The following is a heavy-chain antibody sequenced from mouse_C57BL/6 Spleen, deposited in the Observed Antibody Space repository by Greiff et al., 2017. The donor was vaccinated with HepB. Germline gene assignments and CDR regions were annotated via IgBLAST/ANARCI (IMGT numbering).Heavy chain of an antibody. CDR3: ARHEGDTAVDYGGTYYAMDY. D-gene: IGHD2-4*01. CDR2: FYPGSGRI. CDR1: GYTFTEYT. V-gene: IGHV1-62-2*01. J-gene: IGHJ4*01. Sequence: VQLQQSGAELVKPGASVKLSCKASGYTFTEYTIHWVKQRSGQGLEWIGWFYPGSGRIKYNEKFKDKATLTADKSSSTAYMELSRLTSDDSAVYFCARHEGDTAVDYGGTYYAMDYWGQGTTVTVAS.